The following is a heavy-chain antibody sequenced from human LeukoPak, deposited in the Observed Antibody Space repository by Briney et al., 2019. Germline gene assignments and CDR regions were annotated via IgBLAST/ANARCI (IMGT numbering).Heavy chain of an antibody. CDR3: ARVGNMRWLHNLDY. Sequence: ASVKVSCKASGYTFTGYYMHWVRQAPGQGLEWMGWINPNSGGTNYAQKFQGRVTMTRDTSTSTVYMELSSLRSEDTAVYYCARVGNMRWLHNLDYWGQGTLVTVSS. J-gene: IGHJ4*02. CDR2: INPNSGGT. D-gene: IGHD5-12*01. CDR1: GYTFTGYY. V-gene: IGHV1-2*02.